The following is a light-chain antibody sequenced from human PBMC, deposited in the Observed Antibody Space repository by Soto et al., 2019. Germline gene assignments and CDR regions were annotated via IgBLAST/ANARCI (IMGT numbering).Light chain of an antibody. CDR2: DAS. J-gene: IGKJ4*01. V-gene: IGKV1-33*01. CDR3: QQLNSYPLT. CDR1: QSISSY. Sequence: DIQMTQSPSTLPASVGDRVTITCRASQSISSYLNWYQQKPGKAPKLLIYDASNLETGVPSRFSGSGSGTDFTFTISSLQPEDFATYYCQQLNSYPLTFGGGTKVDIK.